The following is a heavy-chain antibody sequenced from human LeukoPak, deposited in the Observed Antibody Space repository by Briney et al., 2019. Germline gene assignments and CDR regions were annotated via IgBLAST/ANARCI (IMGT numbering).Heavy chain of an antibody. CDR3: AKDRVVRGVTWFDP. CDR2: ISSSSSYI. V-gene: IGHV3-21*04. CDR1: GFTFSSYS. D-gene: IGHD3-10*01. Sequence: PGGSLRLSGAASGFTFSSYSMTWVRQAPGKGLEWVSSISSSSSYIYYADSVKGRFTISRDNSKNTLYLQMNSLRAEDTAVYYCAKDRVVRGVTWFDPWGQGTLVTVSS. J-gene: IGHJ5*02.